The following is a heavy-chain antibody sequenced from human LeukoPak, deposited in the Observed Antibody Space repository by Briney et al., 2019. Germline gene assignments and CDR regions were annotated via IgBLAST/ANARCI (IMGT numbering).Heavy chain of an antibody. Sequence: SVKVSCKASGGTFSSYAISWVRQAPGQGLEWMGGIIPIFGTANYAQRFQGRVTITADKSTSTAYMELSSLRSEDTAVYYCARVLRGTVVVPAAILDEWGQGTLVTVSS. CDR3: ARVLRGTVVVPAAILDE. D-gene: IGHD2-2*01. J-gene: IGHJ4*02. V-gene: IGHV1-69*06. CDR2: IIPIFGTA. CDR1: GGTFSSYA.